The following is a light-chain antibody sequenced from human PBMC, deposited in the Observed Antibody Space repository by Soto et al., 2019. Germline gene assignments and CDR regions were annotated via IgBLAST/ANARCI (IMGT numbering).Light chain of an antibody. V-gene: IGKV3-20*01. CDR2: GAS. CDR3: QQYGSSPPYT. Sequence: EIVLTQSPGILSLSPGERATLSCRASQSVSSSYLAWYQQKPGQAPRLLIYGASNRATGIPGRFSASGSKTNFTLTISRLEPEDVAVYYCQQYGSSPPYTFVQGTKLEIK. CDR1: QSVSSSY. J-gene: IGKJ2*01.